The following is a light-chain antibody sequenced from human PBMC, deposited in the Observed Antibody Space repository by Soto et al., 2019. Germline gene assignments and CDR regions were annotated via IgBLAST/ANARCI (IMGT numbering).Light chain of an antibody. J-gene: IGKJ1*01. CDR2: AAS. CDR1: QGIRND. CDR3: LQDYNYPWT. Sequence: AIQMTQSPSSLSASVGDRVTITCLASQGIRNDLGWYQQKPGKAPKLLTYAASSLQSGVPSRFSGSGSGTDFTLTISSLQPEDFATYYCLQDYNYPWTFGQGTKVDIK. V-gene: IGKV1-6*01.